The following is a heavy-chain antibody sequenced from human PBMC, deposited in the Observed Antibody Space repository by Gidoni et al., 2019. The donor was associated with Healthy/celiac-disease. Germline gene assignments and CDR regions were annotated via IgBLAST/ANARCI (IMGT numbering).Heavy chain of an antibody. CDR2: IYYSGST. Sequence: QVQLQESAPGLVKPSETLSLTCTVSGGSISSYYWSWLRQPPGKGLEWIGYIYYSGSTNYNPSLKSRVTISVDTSKNQFSLKLSSVTAADTAVYYCARAPIFDYWGQGTLVTVSS. CDR3: ARAPIFDY. J-gene: IGHJ4*02. V-gene: IGHV4-59*01. CDR1: GGSISSYY.